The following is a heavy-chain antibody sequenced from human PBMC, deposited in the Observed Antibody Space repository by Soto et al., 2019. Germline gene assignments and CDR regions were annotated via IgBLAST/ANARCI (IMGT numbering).Heavy chain of an antibody. Sequence: GGSLRLSCAASGFTFSSYGMSWVRQAPGAGLEWVSTISDTGRGTYYADSVKGRFTISIDNSKNTMYLQMNSLRADDTAIYYCARVTSGYWGQGTLVTVSS. CDR2: ISDTGRGT. J-gene: IGHJ4*02. D-gene: IGHD2-21*02. CDR1: GFTFSSYG. CDR3: ARVTSGY. V-gene: IGHV3-23*01.